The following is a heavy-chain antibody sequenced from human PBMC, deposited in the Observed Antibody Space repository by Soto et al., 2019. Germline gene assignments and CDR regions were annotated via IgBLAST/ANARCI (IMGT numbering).Heavy chain of an antibody. CDR1: GYTFTGYY. D-gene: IGHD3-3*01. Sequence: ASVKVSCKASGYTFTGYYIHWVRQAPGQRLEWMGYINPNSGGPNYAQKFQGRVTMTRDPSISTAYMELSRLRSDDTAVYFRVRDYSSGDRYYYGMDVWGQGTTVTVSS. V-gene: IGHV1-2*02. CDR3: VRDYSSGDRYYYGMDV. J-gene: IGHJ6*02. CDR2: INPNSGGP.